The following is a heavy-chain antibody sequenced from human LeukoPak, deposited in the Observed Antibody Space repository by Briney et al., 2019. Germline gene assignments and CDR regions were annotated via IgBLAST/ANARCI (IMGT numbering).Heavy chain of an antibody. CDR2: IYHSGST. D-gene: IGHD2-2*01. Sequence: SGTLSLTCAVSGGSISSSNWWSWVRQPPGKGLEWIGEIYHSGSTNYNPSLKSRVTISVDKSKNQFSLKLSSVTAADTAVYYCASLGYCSSTSCYDPVGAFDIWGQGTMVTVSS. CDR1: GGSISSSNW. J-gene: IGHJ3*02. V-gene: IGHV4-4*02. CDR3: ASLGYCSSTSCYDPVGAFDI.